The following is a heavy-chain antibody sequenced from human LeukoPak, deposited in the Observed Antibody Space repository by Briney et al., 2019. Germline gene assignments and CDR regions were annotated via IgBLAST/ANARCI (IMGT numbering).Heavy chain of an antibody. J-gene: IGHJ4*02. D-gene: IGHD3-22*01. V-gene: IGHV3-33*01. CDR1: GFTFSAYV. Sequence: GGSLRLSCAAFGFTFSAYVMHWVRQAPGKGLEWVAILWYDGSNEYYADSVKGRFTMSRDNSKNTLHLQMNSLRAEDTAVYYCARVRADSSGHDIDYWGQGTLVTVSS. CDR2: LWYDGSNE. CDR3: ARVRADSSGHDIDY.